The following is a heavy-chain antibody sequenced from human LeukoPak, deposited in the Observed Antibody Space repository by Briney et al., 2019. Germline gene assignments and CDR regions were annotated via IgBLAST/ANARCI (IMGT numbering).Heavy chain of an antibody. CDR3: AKVGGYGDYIIDY. Sequence: GGSLRLSCAASGFTFSSYEMNWVRQAPGKGLEWVSYISSTSNTIYYADSVKGRFTISRDNSKNTLYLQMNSLRAEDTAVYYCAKVGGYGDYIIDYWGQGTLVTVSS. V-gene: IGHV3-48*01. J-gene: IGHJ4*02. D-gene: IGHD4-17*01. CDR1: GFTFSSYE. CDR2: ISSTSNTI.